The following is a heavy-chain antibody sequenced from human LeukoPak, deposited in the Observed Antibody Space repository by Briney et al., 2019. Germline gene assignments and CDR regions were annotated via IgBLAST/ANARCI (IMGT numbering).Heavy chain of an antibody. D-gene: IGHD2-15*01. CDR1: GGSISSSY. CDR2: IYTSGST. V-gene: IGHV4-4*07. J-gene: IGHJ4*02. CDR3: AGSRYCSGGTCYATFDY. Sequence: PSETLSLTCTVSGGSISSSYWSWIRQSAGKGLEYIGRIYTSGSTNYNPSLKSRVTMSVDTSKNHFSLKLSSVTAADTALYYCAGSRYCSGGTCYATFDYWGQGTLVTVSS.